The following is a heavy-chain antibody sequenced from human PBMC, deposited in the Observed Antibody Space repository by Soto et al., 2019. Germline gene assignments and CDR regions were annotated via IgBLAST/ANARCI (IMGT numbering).Heavy chain of an antibody. J-gene: IGHJ4*02. CDR2: ISCDGSNK. CDR3: AKGGRAYCGGDCRYYFDY. CDR1: RFTFSGYG. Sequence: QVQLVESGGGVVQPGRSLRLSCAASRFTFSGYGMHWVRQAPGKGLEWVAVISCDGSNKFYADSVKGRFTISRDNSKNTLYLQMNSLRAEDTAVYYCAKGGRAYCGGDCRYYFDYWGQGTLVTVSS. V-gene: IGHV3-30*18. D-gene: IGHD2-21*02.